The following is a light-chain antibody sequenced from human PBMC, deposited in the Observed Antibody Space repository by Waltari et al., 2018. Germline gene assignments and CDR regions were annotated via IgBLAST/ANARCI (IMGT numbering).Light chain of an antibody. CDR3: QQRRSWPLT. CDR2: DTS. J-gene: IGKJ4*01. Sequence: SCRASHSVDWYLAWYQQRPGQPPRLLIYDTSNRAPGIPARFSGSGSDTDFTLTISGLEPEDFAVYYCQQRRSWPLTFGGGTKVEIE. V-gene: IGKV3-11*01. CDR1: HSVDWY.